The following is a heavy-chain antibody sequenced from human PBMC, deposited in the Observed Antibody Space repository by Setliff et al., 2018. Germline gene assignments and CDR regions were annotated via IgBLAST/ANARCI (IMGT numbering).Heavy chain of an antibody. CDR2: IIPIFGTA. V-gene: IGHV1-69*13. J-gene: IGHJ4*02. D-gene: IGHD3-3*01. Sequence: GASVKVSCKASGGTFSSYAISWVRQAPGQGLEWMGGIIPIFGTANYAQKFQGRVTITADESTSTAYMELSSLRSEDTAVYYCASSRDYNFWSGYHSPLDYWGQGTLVTVSS. CDR3: ASSRDYNFWSGYHSPLDY. CDR1: GGTFSSYA.